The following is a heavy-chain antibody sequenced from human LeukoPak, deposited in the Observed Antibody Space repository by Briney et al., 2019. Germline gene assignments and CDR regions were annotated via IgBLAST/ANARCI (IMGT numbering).Heavy chain of an antibody. CDR1: GYTFTNYE. CDR3: ARGLGTYDSSELTWPMISF. CDR2: MNPNSGDT. J-gene: IGHJ4*02. V-gene: IGHV1-8*01. D-gene: IGHD3-22*01. Sequence: GASVKVSFKASGYTFTNYEINWVRQAIGQGLEGMGWMNPNSGDTAFAQKFQGRITMTRSTSISTAYMELSSLTSEDTAVYYCARGLGTYDSSELTWPMISFWGQGTLVTVSS.